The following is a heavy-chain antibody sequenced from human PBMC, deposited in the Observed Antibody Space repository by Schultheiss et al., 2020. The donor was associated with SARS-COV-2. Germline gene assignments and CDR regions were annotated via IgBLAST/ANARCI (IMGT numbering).Heavy chain of an antibody. D-gene: IGHD3-3*01. CDR1: GYTFTGYY. J-gene: IGHJ6*02. Sequence: ASVKVSCKASGYTFTGYYMHWVRQVPGQGLEWLGWMNPNSGNTGYAQKFQGRVTMTRNTSISTAYMELSSLRSEDTAVYYCARHGTRFGLGYYYYGMDVWGQGTTVTVSS. CDR2: MNPNSGNT. V-gene: IGHV1-8*02. CDR3: ARHGTRFGLGYYYYGMDV.